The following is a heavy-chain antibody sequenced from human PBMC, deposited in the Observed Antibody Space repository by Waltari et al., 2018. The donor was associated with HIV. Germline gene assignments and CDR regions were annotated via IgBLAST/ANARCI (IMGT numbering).Heavy chain of an antibody. Sequence: QVQLVESGGGVVQPGRSLRLSCAARGFTFKNYGMHWVRQAPGKGLEWVAVIWYDGSNKYYADSVKGRFTISRDNSKNRLYLQMNSLRAEDTAVYYCARDRGGSSSLVLDSWGQGTLVTVSS. D-gene: IGHD6-6*01. CDR3: ARDRGGSSSLVLDS. CDR1: GFTFKNYG. CDR2: IWYDGSNK. V-gene: IGHV3-33*01. J-gene: IGHJ4*02.